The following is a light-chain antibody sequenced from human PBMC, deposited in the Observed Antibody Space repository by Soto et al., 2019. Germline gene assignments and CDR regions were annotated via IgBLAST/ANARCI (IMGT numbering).Light chain of an antibody. J-gene: IGKJ2*01. CDR2: AAS. Sequence: AIQLTQSPSSLSASVGDRVTITCRASQDIAIYLAWYQQKPGEAPKLLIYAASTLYGGVPSRFSGSGSGTDFALTITSLQAEDFATYYCQQDYNYPFTFGQGTKVDSK. CDR1: QDIAIY. V-gene: IGKV1-6*01. CDR3: QQDYNYPFT.